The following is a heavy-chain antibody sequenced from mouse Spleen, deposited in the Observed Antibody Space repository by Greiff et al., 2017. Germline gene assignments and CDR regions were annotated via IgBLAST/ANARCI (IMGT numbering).Heavy chain of an antibody. Sequence: EVQLVESGGGLVKPGGSLKLSCAASGFTFSSYAMSWVRQTPEKRLEWVATISSGGSYTYYPDSVKGRFTISRDNAKNNLYLQMSSLKSEDTAMYYCARGDYSWFAYWGQGTLVTVSA. J-gene: IGHJ3*01. CDR3: ARGDYSWFAY. CDR2: ISSGGSYT. CDR1: GFTFSSYA. V-gene: IGHV5-6*01. D-gene: IGHD1-1*02.